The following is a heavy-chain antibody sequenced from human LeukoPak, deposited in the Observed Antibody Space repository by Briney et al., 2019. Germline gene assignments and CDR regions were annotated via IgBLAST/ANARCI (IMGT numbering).Heavy chain of an antibody. V-gene: IGHV1-46*01. CDR3: ARDDSSGYYLLTYYMDV. CDR2: INPSGGST. D-gene: IGHD3-22*01. CDR1: GYTFTSYY. Sequence: GASVKVSCKASGYTFTSYYMHWLRQAPEQGLEWMGIINPSGGSTSYAQKFQGRVTMTRDTSTSTVYMELSSLRSEDTAVYYCARDDSSGYYLLTYYMDVWGKGTTVTVSS. J-gene: IGHJ6*03.